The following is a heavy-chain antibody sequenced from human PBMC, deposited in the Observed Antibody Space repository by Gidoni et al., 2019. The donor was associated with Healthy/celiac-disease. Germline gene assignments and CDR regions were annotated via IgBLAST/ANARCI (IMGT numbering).Heavy chain of an antibody. CDR3: ARGRSSSWFYYFDY. CDR1: GGSISSYY. V-gene: IGHV4-59*01. Sequence: QVQLPESGPGLVKPSETLSLTCTVSGGSISSYYWSGIRQPPGKGLEWIGYIYYSGSTNYNPSLKSRVTISVDTSKNQFSLKLSSVTAADTAVYYCARGRSSSWFYYFDYWGQGTLVTVSS. D-gene: IGHD6-13*01. J-gene: IGHJ4*02. CDR2: IYYSGST.